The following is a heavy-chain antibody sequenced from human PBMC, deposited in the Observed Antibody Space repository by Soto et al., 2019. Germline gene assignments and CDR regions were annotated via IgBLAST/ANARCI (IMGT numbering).Heavy chain of an antibody. CDR3: AKDRVEATRNYSDY. CDR2: ISYDGSNK. D-gene: IGHD1-26*01. Sequence: GGSLRLSCAASGFTFSSYGMHWVRQAPGKGLEWVAVISYDGSNKYYADSVKGRFTISRDNSKNTLYLQMNSLRAEDTAVYYCAKDRVEATRNYSDYWGQGTLVTVSS. J-gene: IGHJ4*02. CDR1: GFTFSSYG. V-gene: IGHV3-30*18.